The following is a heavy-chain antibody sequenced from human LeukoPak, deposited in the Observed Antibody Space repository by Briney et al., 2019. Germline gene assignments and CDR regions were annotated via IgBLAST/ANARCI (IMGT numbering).Heavy chain of an antibody. J-gene: IGHJ6*04. CDR2: IIPIFGTA. Sequence: SVKVPCKASGGTFSSYATSWVRQAPGQGLEWMGGIIPIFGTANYAQKFQGRVTITADESTSTAYMELSSLRSEDTAVYYCARIPPEGPYYYYYGMDVWGKGTTVTVSS. D-gene: IGHD1-14*01. CDR1: GGTFSSYA. V-gene: IGHV1-69*13. CDR3: ARIPPEGPYYYYYGMDV.